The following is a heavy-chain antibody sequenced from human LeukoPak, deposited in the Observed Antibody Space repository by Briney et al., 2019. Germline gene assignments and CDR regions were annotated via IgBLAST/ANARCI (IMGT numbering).Heavy chain of an antibody. V-gene: IGHV3-23*01. CDR3: ARNPSRDWNDVWLDY. CDR1: GFTFSSYA. D-gene: IGHD1-1*01. CDR2: TSGSGGST. J-gene: IGHJ4*02. Sequence: GGSLRLSCAASGFTFSSYAMSWVRQAPGKGLEWVSATSGSGGSTYYADSVKGRFTISRDNSKNTLNLQMNSLRAEDTAVYYCARNPSRDWNDVWLDYWGQGTLVTVSS.